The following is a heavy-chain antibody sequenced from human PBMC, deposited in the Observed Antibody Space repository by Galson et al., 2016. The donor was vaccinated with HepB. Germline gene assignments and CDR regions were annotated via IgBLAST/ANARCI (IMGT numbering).Heavy chain of an antibody. CDR2: IYYAGNT. D-gene: IGHD5-12*01. Sequence: ETLSLTCTVSGGSISSNSSYWGWIRQPPGKGLEWIGSIYYAGNTYYNPSLKSRVIISIDTSNNRVSLKLRSVTAADTAVYYCARHERLLSWFDPWGQGSLVTVSS. CDR3: ARHERLLSWFDP. CDR1: GGSISSNSSY. V-gene: IGHV4-39*01. J-gene: IGHJ5*02.